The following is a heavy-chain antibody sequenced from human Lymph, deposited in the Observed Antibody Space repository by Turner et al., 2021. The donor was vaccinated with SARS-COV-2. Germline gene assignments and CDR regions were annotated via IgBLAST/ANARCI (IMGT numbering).Heavy chain of an antibody. CDR3: ATLKSNWKILTGRYYFDF. V-gene: IGHV1-24*01. J-gene: IGHJ4*02. Sequence: QVQLVQSGADVNKPGASVMVSCKVSGFTLTELSIHWVRQATGKGLEWMGGFDPEDGETIYAQKIQSRVTMTEDTTTDTAYMEQRSLRYEDTAVYYCATLKSNWKILTGRYYFDFWGQGTLVTVSS. CDR2: FDPEDGET. D-gene: IGHD1-1*01. CDR1: GFTLTELS.